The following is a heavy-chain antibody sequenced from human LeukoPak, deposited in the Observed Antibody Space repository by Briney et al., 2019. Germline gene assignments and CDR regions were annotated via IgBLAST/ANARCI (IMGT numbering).Heavy chain of an antibody. D-gene: IGHD1-26*01. CDR3: ARSGPEQWGSNFYFYMDV. CDR2: ISSSSSYI. J-gene: IGHJ6*03. Sequence: GGSLRLSCAASGFVLSSYAMSWVRQAPGKGLEWVSSISSSSSYIYYADSVKGRFTISRDNAKDTLYLQMHSLRAEATAVYYCARSGPEQWGSNFYFYMDVWGKGTTLTVSS. CDR1: GFVLSSYA. V-gene: IGHV3-21*01.